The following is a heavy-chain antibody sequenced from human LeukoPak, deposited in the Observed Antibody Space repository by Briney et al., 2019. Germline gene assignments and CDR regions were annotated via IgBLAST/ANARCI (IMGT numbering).Heavy chain of an antibody. CDR1: GYTFTSYD. J-gene: IGHJ5*02. V-gene: IGHV1-8*01. CDR2: MNPNSGNT. CDR3: ARDPVLRYFDWLLPAGNWFDP. Sequence: ASVTVSCTASGYTFTSYDINWVRQATGQGLEWMGWMNPNSGNTGYAQKFQGRVTMTRNTSISTAYMELSSLRSEDTAVYYCARDPVLRYFDWLLPAGNWFDPWGQGTLVTVSS. D-gene: IGHD3-9*01.